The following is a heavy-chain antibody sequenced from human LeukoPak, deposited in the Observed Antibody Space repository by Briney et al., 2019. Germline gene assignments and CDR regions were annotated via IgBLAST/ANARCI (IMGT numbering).Heavy chain of an antibody. CDR1: GGTFSSYT. V-gene: IGHV1-69*02. CDR2: IIPILGIA. J-gene: IGHJ4*02. Sequence: SVKVSCKASGGTFSSYTMSWVRKAPGQGLEWMGRIIPILGIANYAQKFQGRVTITADSSTRPAYMEVGSLRSEDTSVYYCARAPYDYDSSGYYGGKVDYFDYWGQGTLVTVSS. CDR3: ARAPYDYDSSGYYGGKVDYFDY. D-gene: IGHD3-22*01.